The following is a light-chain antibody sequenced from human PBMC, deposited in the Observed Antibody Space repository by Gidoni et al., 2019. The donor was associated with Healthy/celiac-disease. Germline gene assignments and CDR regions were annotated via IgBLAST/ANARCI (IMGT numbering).Light chain of an antibody. CDR2: DVS. J-gene: IGLJ2*01. CDR1: SSDVGGYNY. V-gene: IGLV2-14*03. Sequence: QSALTQPASVSGSPGQSITISCTGTSSDVGGYNYVSWYQQHPGKAPKPMIYDVSNRPSGVSNRYSGSKSGNTASLTSSGLQAEDEADYYCSSYTSSSTLDVVFGGGTKLTVL. CDR3: SSYTSSSTLDVV.